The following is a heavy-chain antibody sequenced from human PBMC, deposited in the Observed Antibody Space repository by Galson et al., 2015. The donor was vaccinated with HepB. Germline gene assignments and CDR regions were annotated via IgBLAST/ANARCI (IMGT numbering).Heavy chain of an antibody. J-gene: IGHJ2*01. Sequence: SLRLSCASSGFSFSSYWMSWVRQAPGEGLEWVANINLDGSATSYVDSVKGRFIISRDNANKSLFLQMNSLRAEDTAVYYCAKEASGWYGHWYFDLWGRGTLVTVSS. V-gene: IGHV3-7*03. CDR3: AKEASGWYGHWYFDL. CDR2: INLDGSAT. D-gene: IGHD6-19*01. CDR1: GFSFSSYW.